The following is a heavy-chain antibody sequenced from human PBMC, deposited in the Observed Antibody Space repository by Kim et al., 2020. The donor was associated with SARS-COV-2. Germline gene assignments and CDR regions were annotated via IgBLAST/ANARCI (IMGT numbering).Heavy chain of an antibody. Sequence: GGSLRLSCAASGFTFSRYGMHWVRQAPGKGLEWVAVIWYDGSNKYYADSVKGRFTISRDNSKNTLYLQMNSLRAEDTAVYYCARESVNYDSSGYSAGFDYGGQGTLVTVSS. CDR2: IWYDGSNK. V-gene: IGHV3-33*01. CDR3: ARESVNYDSSGYSAGFDY. J-gene: IGHJ4*02. CDR1: GFTFSRYG. D-gene: IGHD3-22*01.